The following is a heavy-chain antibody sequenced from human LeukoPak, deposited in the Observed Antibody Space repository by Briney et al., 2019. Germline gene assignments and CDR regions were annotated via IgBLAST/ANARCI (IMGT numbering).Heavy chain of an antibody. D-gene: IGHD3-10*01. Sequence: GGSLRLSCAASGFTFSNYAMSWVRQAPGKGLEWVSAISGSGGSTYYADSVKGRFTISRDNSKNTLYLQMNSLRAEDTAVYYCAKDLLRIYWRTFDSWGQGALVIVSS. V-gene: IGHV3-23*01. CDR1: GFTFSNYA. CDR2: ISGSGGST. CDR3: AKDLLRIYWRTFDS. J-gene: IGHJ4*02.